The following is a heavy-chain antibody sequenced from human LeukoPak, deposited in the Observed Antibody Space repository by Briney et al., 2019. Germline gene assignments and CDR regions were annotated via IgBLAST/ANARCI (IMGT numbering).Heavy chain of an antibody. J-gene: IGHJ6*03. CDR3: ARDIAVGDYAPLNYYYYMDV. D-gene: IGHD4-17*01. V-gene: IGHV4-39*07. Sequence: SETLSLTCTVSSGSISTSNYYWGWVRQPPGKGLEWIGSIYHSGSTYYNPSLKSRVTISVDTSKNQFSLKLSSVTAADTAVYYCARDIAVGDYAPLNYYYYMDVWGKGTTVTVSS. CDR1: SGSISTSNYY. CDR2: IYHSGST.